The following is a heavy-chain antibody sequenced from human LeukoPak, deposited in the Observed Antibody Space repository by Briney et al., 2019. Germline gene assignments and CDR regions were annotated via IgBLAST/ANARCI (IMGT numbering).Heavy chain of an antibody. CDR3: VRAHSIPNFPFGIDV. D-gene: IGHD1-1*01. V-gene: IGHV3-64*01. CDR2: ISSNGISP. CDR1: GFTFSDFA. J-gene: IGHJ6*02. Sequence: GSLRLSCAASGFTFSDFAMHWLRQAPGKGLEYVSTISSNGISPYYANSVKGRFTISRDNSKNTLYLQMGSLRADDTAVYYFVRAHSIPNFPFGIDVLGHGTTDTVSS.